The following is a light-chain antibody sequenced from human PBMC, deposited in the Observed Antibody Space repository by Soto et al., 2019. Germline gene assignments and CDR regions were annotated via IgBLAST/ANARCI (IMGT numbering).Light chain of an antibody. CDR2: GAS. V-gene: IGKV3-15*01. J-gene: IGKJ2*01. CDR3: HQYDDGPYT. CDR1: QSVSSN. Sequence: EIVMTQSPATLSVSPGERATLSCRASQSVSSNVAWYQQIPGQTPRLLIYGASTRATGIPVRFSGSGSGTEFTLTISSLQSEDSAVYYCHQYDDGPYTFGQGTKVEI.